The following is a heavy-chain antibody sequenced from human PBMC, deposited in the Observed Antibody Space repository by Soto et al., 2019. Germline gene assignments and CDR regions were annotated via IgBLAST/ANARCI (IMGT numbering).Heavy chain of an antibody. CDR2: IWFDGSNK. Sequence: QVQLVESGGGVVQPGRSLRLSCAASGFTFSSYGMHWVRQAPGKGLVWVAVIWFDGSNKFYADSVKGRFTISRDNSKNTVSLQMNSLRDEDSAAYYCATTGPYWGQGTPVTVSS. J-gene: IGHJ4*02. V-gene: IGHV3-33*01. CDR3: ATTGPY. CDR1: GFTFSSYG.